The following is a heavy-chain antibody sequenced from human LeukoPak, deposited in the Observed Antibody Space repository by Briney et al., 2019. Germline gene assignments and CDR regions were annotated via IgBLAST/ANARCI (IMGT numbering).Heavy chain of an antibody. CDR3: ARSSGHY. D-gene: IGHD6-25*01. J-gene: IGHJ4*02. CDR1: GGSISSYY. CDR2: IYYSGST. V-gene: IGHV4-59*08. Sequence: PSETLSLTCTVSGGSISSYYWSWIRQPPGKGLEWIGYIYYSGSTYYNPSLKSRVTISVDTSKNQFSLKLSSVTAADTAVYYCARSSGHYWGQGTLVTVSS.